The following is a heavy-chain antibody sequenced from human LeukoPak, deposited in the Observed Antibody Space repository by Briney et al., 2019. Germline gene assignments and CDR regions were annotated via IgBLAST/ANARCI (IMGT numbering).Heavy chain of an antibody. D-gene: IGHD3-3*01. CDR1: GYTSTGYY. CDR3: ARDYNVLRFLEWLPTFDY. CDR2: INPNSGGT. V-gene: IGHV1-2*02. Sequence: ASVKVSCKASGYTSTGYYMHWVRQAPGQGLEWMGWINPNSGGTNSAQKFQGRVTMTRDTSISTAYMELSRLRSDDTAVYYCARDYNVLRFLEWLPTFDYWGQGTLVTVSS. J-gene: IGHJ4*02.